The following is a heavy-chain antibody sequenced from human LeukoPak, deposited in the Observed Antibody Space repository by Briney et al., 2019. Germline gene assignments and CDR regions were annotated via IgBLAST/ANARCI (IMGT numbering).Heavy chain of an antibody. D-gene: IGHD5-24*01. CDR2: IYYSGST. CDR1: GDSISSSSYY. Sequence: SETLSLTCTVSGDSISSSSYYWGWIRQPPGKGLEWIGSIYYSGSTYYNPSLKSRVTISVDTSKNQFSLKLSSVTAADTAVYYCAREELGWLQEGDYWGQGTLVTVSS. J-gene: IGHJ4*02. V-gene: IGHV4-39*07. CDR3: AREELGWLQEGDY.